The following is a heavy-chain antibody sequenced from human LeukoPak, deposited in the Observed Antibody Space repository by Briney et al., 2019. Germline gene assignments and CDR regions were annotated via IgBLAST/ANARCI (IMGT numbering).Heavy chain of an antibody. J-gene: IGHJ3*01. CDR3: ARDYNFGSGTYALDV. V-gene: IGHV4-59*11. CDR2: IYYSGST. Sequence: PSETLSLTCTVSGGSISSHYWSWIRQPPGKGLEWIGYIYYSGSTNYNPSLKSRVTISVDTSKNQFSLKLSSVTAEDTAVYYCARDYNFGSGTYALDVLGLGTLVTVSS. CDR1: GGSISSHY. D-gene: IGHD3-10*01.